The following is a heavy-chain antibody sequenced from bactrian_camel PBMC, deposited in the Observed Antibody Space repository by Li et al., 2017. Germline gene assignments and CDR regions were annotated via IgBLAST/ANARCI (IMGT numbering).Heavy chain of an antibody. J-gene: IGHJ4*01. CDR1: GSTVT. D-gene: IGHD6*01. CDR2: IVLRGGHTYPNAGST. Sequence: DVQLVESGGGSVQAGGSLRLSCVASGSTVTMAWFRRAPGKEREGVAAIVLRGGHTYPNAGSTYAADSVKGRFIISKDNAKNTLYLQLNSLNTDDTAMYYCAVGSSTAEHIIRSQGTQVTVS. V-gene: IGHV3S31*01.